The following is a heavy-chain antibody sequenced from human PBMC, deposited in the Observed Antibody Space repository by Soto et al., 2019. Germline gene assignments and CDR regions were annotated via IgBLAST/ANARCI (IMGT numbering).Heavy chain of an antibody. CDR1: GYTFTSYG. CDR3: ATRSPAFDY. J-gene: IGHJ4*02. CDR2: ISTDKGKT. Sequence: GPEVKKPGASVKVSCKTSGYTFTSYGISWVRQAPGQGLEWMGGISTDKGKTNYAQKFQGRVTMTTDTSTSTAYMELRSLRSDDTAVYYCATRSPAFDYWGQGTLVTVSS. V-gene: IGHV1-18*01.